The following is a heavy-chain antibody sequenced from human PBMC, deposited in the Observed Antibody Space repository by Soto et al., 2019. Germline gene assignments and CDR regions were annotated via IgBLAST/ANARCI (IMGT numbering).Heavy chain of an antibody. Sequence: QVQLVQSGAEVKKPGSSVKVSCKASGGTFSSYAISWVRQAPGQGLEWMGGIIPIFGTANYAQKFQGRVTITADESTSTAYMELSSLRSEDTAVYYCARGLDYYDSSGYKKHVYFDYWGQGTLVTVSS. CDR2: IIPIFGTA. CDR3: ARGLDYYDSSGYKKHVYFDY. J-gene: IGHJ4*02. D-gene: IGHD3-22*01. CDR1: GGTFSSYA. V-gene: IGHV1-69*01.